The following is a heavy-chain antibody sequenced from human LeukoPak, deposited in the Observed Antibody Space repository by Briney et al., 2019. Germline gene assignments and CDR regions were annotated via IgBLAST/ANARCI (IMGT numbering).Heavy chain of an antibody. CDR2: IIPILGIA. CDR1: GGTFSSYA. CDR3: ARDHIVVVTATKWFDL. V-gene: IGHV1-69*04. J-gene: IGHJ5*02. Sequence: SVKVSCKASGGTFSSYAISWVRQAPGQGLEWMGRIIPILGIANYAQKFQGRVTITADKSTSTAYMELSSLRSEDTAVYYCARDHIVVVTATKWFDLWGQGTLVTVSS. D-gene: IGHD2-21*02.